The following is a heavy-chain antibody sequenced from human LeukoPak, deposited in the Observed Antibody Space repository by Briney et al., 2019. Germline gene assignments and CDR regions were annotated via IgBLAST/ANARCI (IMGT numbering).Heavy chain of an antibody. J-gene: IGHJ3*02. CDR1: GYSISSGYY. V-gene: IGHV4-61*01. CDR3: ARDDDDAFDI. Sequence: PSETLSLTCTVSGYSISSGYYWSWIRQPPGKGLEWIGYIYYSGSTNYNPSLKSRVTISVDTSKNQFSLKLSSVTAADTAVYYCARDDDDAFDIWGQGTMVTVSS. CDR2: IYYSGST.